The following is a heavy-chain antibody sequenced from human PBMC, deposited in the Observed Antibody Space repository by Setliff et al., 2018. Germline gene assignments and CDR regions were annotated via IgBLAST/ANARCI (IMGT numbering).Heavy chain of an antibody. Sequence: SETLSLTCTVSGGSIRSSYYYWGWIRQPPGKGLEWIGSIYYNGSTHFNPSLKSRGAISVDTSKNLLSLRVNSVTATDTAVYYCARPLEESFGGVRDSDAFDVWGQGTMVTVSS. CDR1: GGSIRSSYYY. V-gene: IGHV4-39*01. J-gene: IGHJ3*01. CDR3: ARPLEESFGGVRDSDAFDV. D-gene: IGHD3-16*01. CDR2: IYYNGST.